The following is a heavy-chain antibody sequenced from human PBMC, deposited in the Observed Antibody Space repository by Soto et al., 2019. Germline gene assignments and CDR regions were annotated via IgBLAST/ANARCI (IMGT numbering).Heavy chain of an antibody. D-gene: IGHD5-12*01. CDR3: VRDAPIGSVFSGYDAIYS. V-gene: IGHV1-69*08. CDR2: IIPIFGTG. CDR1: GGTFSTST. Sequence: QVQLEQSGTEVKKPGSSVKVSCKASGGTFSTSTFTWVRQAPGQGLEWMGRIIPIFGTGDYAPKFQGRVLLTADKSTSTVYMELSGLKAEDTAVFFCVRDAPIGSVFSGYDAIYSWGQGTLVTVSS. J-gene: IGHJ4*02.